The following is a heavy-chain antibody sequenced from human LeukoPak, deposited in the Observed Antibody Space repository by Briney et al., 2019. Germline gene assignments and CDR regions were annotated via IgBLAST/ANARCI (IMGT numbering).Heavy chain of an antibody. CDR1: GGSFSGYY. CDR2: INHSGST. J-gene: IGHJ4*02. V-gene: IGHV4-34*01. CDR3: ARLVGYSDGRGRAYYFDY. Sequence: SETLSLTCAVYGGSFSGYYWSWIRQPPGKGPEWIGEINHSGSTNYNPSLKSRVTISVDTSKNQFSLKLSSVTAADTAVYYCARLVGYSDGRGRAYYFDYWGQGTLVTVSS. D-gene: IGHD5-18*01.